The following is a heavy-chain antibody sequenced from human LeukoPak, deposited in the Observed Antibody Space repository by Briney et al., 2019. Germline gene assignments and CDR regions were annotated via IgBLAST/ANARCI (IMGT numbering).Heavy chain of an antibody. J-gene: IGHJ6*03. V-gene: IGHV3-21*01. CDR3: ARDLRAIRDYYYMDV. CDR1: GFTFSSYS. Sequence: PGGSLRLSCAASGFTFSSYSMNWVRQAPGKGLEWVSSISSGSSYIYYADSVKGRFTISRDNAKNSLYLQMNSLRAEDTAVYYCARDLRAIRDYYYMDVWGKGTTVTVSS. CDR2: ISSGSSYI. D-gene: IGHD5-24*01.